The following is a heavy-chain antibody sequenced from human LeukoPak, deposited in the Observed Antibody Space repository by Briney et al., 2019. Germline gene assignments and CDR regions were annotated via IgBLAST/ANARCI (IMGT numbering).Heavy chain of an antibody. D-gene: IGHD2-15*01. CDR2: ISAYNGNT. Sequence: ASVKVSCKASGYTFTSYGISWVRQAPGQGLEWMGWISAYNGNTNYAQKLQGRVTMTRDTSTSTVYMELSSLRSEDMAVYYCARDYLKAVVAGTAPSAGHMDYWGQGTLVTVSS. CDR1: GYTFTSYG. V-gene: IGHV1-18*03. CDR3: ARDYLKAVVAGTAPSAGHMDY. J-gene: IGHJ4*02.